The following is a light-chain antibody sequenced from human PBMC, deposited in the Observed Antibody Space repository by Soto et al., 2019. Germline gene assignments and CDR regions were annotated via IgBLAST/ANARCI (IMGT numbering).Light chain of an antibody. J-gene: IGKJ2*01. CDR2: KAS. V-gene: IGKV1-5*03. Sequence: DIQMTQSPSTLSASVGDRVTITCRASQSISSRLAWYQQKPGKAPKLLIYKASSLESGVPSRFSGSGSGTEFTLTISSLQPDDFATYYRQQYNSYPYTFGQGTKLEIK. CDR1: QSISSR. CDR3: QQYNSYPYT.